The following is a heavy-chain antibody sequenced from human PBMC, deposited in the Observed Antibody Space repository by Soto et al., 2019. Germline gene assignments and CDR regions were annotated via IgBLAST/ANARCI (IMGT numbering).Heavy chain of an antibody. CDR2: IYYSGST. CDR3: ARAWGYYFDY. D-gene: IGHD3-16*01. J-gene: IGHJ4*02. Sequence: QLQLRESGPGLVKPSETLSLTCTVSGGSISNYYWSWIRQPPGKGLEWIGYIYYSGSTNYNPSLKSRVTISVDTSKNQFSLKLSSVTAADTAVYYCARAWGYYFDYWGQGTLVTVSS. CDR1: GGSISNYY. V-gene: IGHV4-59*01.